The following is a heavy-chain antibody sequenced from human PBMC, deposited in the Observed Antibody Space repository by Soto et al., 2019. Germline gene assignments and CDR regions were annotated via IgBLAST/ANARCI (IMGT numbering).Heavy chain of an antibody. Sequence: EXLKISCHSSGYXFFSFWFVWVRHVPGKGLEWVGRIDPGDSSATYSPTFQGHVTISADRSTRSAYLQWRSLRASDTAIYFCARRYCSRAECYSDSWGQGSLGTVS. CDR3: ARRYCSRAECYSDS. D-gene: IGHD2-2*01. CDR1: GYXFFSFW. V-gene: IGHV5-10-1*01. J-gene: IGHJ4*02. CDR2: IDPGDSSA.